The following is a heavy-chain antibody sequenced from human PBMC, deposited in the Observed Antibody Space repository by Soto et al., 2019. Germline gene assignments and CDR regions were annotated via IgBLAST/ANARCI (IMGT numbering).Heavy chain of an antibody. CDR3: VREGGPSSYWNNWYFDL. CDR1: GFTFSSSE. D-gene: IGHD2-15*01. J-gene: IGHJ2*01. V-gene: IGHV3-13*01. Sequence: EVQLVESGGGLVQPGGSLRLSCAASGFTFSSSELHWVRQATGKGLEWVSAIGVVGDTYYPDSVKGRFTISRDNADSSLYLQMNSLRAEDTGVYYCVREGGPSSYWNNWYFDLWGRGTLVTVSS. CDR2: IGVVGDT.